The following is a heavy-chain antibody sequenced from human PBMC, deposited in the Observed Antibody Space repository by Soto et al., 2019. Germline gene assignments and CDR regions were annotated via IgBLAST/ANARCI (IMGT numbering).Heavy chain of an antibody. Sequence: ASVKVSCKASAYTFTSYFISWVRQAPGQGLEWMGWISAYNGNTNYAQKLQGRVTMTTDTSTSTAYMELRSLRSDDTAVYYCARVPYYDFWSGYSSRVYYYYMDVWGKGTTVTVSS. J-gene: IGHJ6*03. D-gene: IGHD3-3*01. CDR3: ARVPYYDFWSGYSSRVYYYYMDV. CDR2: ISAYNGNT. CDR1: AYTFTSYF. V-gene: IGHV1-18*01.